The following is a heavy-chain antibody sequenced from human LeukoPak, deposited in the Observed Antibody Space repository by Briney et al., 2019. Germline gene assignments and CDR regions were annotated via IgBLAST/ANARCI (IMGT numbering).Heavy chain of an antibody. V-gene: IGHV4-39*01. CDR2: IYFTGST. CDR3: ARRSYRSSITCSRPFDY. J-gene: IGHJ4*02. CDR1: GGSISSNNYY. D-gene: IGHD2-2*01. Sequence: KPSETLSLTCTVSGGSISSNNYYWGWIRQPPGKGLEWIGNIYFTGSTYYSPSLKSRVTISVDTSNNQFSLKLNSVTAADTAVYYCARRSYRSSITCSRPFDYWGQGTLVIVSS.